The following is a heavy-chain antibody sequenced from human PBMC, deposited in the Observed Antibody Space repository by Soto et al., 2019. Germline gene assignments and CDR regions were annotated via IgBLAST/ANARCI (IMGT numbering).Heavy chain of an antibody. D-gene: IGHD3-16*01. CDR1: GFTVSRNY. J-gene: IGHJ3*02. V-gene: IGHV3-53*01. Sequence: GGSLRLSCAVSGFTVSRNYINWVRQAPGKGLEWVSVIYSGGSTYYADSVKGRFTISRDNSKNTLYLQMDRLRVEDTAVYYCARDPLGGGDLKNDAFDMWGQGTMVT. CDR3: ARDPLGGGDLKNDAFDM. CDR2: IYSGGST.